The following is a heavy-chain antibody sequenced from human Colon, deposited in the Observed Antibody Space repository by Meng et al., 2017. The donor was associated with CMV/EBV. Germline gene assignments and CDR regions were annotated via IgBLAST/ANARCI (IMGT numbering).Heavy chain of an antibody. D-gene: IGHD6-13*01. CDR1: GFTFDDYA. CDR3: AKAPGYSSSPGYYYSMDV. CDR2: IRWNSGSR. J-gene: IGHJ6*02. V-gene: IGHV3-9*01. Sequence: GGSLRLSCAASGFTFDDYAMHWVRHAPGKGLEWVSSIRWNSGSRGYADSVQGRFTISRDNAKNSLYLQMNSLRAEDTALYYCAKAPGYSSSPGYYYSMDVWGQGTTVTVSS.